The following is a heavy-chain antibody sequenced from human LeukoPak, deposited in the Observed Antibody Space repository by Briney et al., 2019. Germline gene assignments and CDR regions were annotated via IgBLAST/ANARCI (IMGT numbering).Heavy chain of an antibody. CDR2: INHSGST. D-gene: IGHD2-15*01. Sequence: SETLSLTCAVYGGSFSGYYWSWIRQPPGKXLEWIGEINHSGSTNYNPSLKSRVTISVDTSKNQFSLKLSSVTAADTAVYYCSCGSGPYFDYWGQGTLVTVSS. CDR1: GGSFSGYY. V-gene: IGHV4-34*01. CDR3: SCGSGPYFDY. J-gene: IGHJ4*02.